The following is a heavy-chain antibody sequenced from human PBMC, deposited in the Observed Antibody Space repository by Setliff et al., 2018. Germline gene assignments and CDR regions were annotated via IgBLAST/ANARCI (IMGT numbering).Heavy chain of an antibody. J-gene: IGHJ4*02. V-gene: IGHV4-61*02. CDR3: AREGLYCTNGVCYRPFDY. Sequence: PSETLSLTCTVSGGSISSGSYWWSWIRQSAGKGLEWIGCVYTAGGTNYNPSLESRGTISVDTSKNQFSLNLTSVTAADTAVYYCAREGLYCTNGVCYRPFDYWGQGTLVTVSS. CDR1: GGSISSGSYW. D-gene: IGHD2-8*01. CDR2: VYTAGGT.